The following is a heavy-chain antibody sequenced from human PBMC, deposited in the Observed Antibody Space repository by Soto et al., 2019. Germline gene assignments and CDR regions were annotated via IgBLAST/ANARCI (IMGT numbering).Heavy chain of an antibody. CDR2: IYYSGST. D-gene: IGHD6-13*01. CDR3: AREGYSSSWQRIN. V-gene: IGHV4-59*01. CDR1: GGSISSYY. J-gene: IGHJ4*02. Sequence: SETLSLTCTVSGGSISSYYWSWIRQPPGKGLEWIGYIYYSGSTNYNPSLKSRVTISVDTSKNQFSLKLSSVTAADTAVYYCAREGYSSSWQRINWGQGTLVTVS.